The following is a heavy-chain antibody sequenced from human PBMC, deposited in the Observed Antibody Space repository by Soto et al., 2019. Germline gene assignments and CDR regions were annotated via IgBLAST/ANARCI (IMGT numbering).Heavy chain of an antibody. J-gene: IGHJ6*02. CDR2: VMPTFGAG. CDR1: GGAFRNYA. CDR3: AASRGFYEAMDA. D-gene: IGHD3-22*01. Sequence: QVQLVQSGAEVKKPGSSVKVSCTASGGAFRNYAVSWVRQAPGQGLEWMGAVMPTFGAGVYEQKFQGRLTIFADESTNPAYLNESSLTFADAAIYYCAASRGFYEAMDAWGQGTTLTVSS. V-gene: IGHV1-69*01.